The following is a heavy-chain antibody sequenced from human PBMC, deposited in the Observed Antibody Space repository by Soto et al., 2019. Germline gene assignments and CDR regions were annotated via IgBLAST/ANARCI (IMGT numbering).Heavy chain of an antibody. CDR2: ISGSGDST. D-gene: IGHD3-22*01. J-gene: IGHJ4*02. CDR3: AKSFFDNSGSYNSFDY. Sequence: RRLSCAASGFTFSDYAMNWVRQAPGKGLEWVSFISGSGDSTYYADSVKGRFTISRDNSKNTLYVQMNSLRAEDTAFYYCAKSFFDNSGSYNSFDYWGQGTLVTVSS. CDR1: GFTFSDYA. V-gene: IGHV3-23*01.